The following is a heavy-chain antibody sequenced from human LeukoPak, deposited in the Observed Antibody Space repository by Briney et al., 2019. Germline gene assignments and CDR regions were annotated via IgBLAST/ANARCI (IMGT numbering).Heavy chain of an antibody. CDR1: GFTFSSYA. V-gene: IGHV3-23*01. CDR2: ISGSGGST. Sequence: RAGGSLRLSCAASGFTFSSYAMSWVRQAPGKELEWVSAISGSGGSTYYADSVKGRFTISRDNSKNTLYLQMNSLRAEDTAVYYCAKDLRNIAVGLFDYWGQGTLVTVSS. J-gene: IGHJ4*02. CDR3: AKDLRNIAVGLFDY. D-gene: IGHD6-19*01.